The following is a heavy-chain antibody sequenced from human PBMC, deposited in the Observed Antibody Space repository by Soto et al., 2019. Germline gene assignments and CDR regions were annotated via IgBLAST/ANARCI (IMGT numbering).Heavy chain of an antibody. CDR3: VSTSHYGSGSWHFAF. CDR1: GFTFSDDY. CDR2: TRNKAHSYST. D-gene: IGHD3-10*01. Sequence: EVQLVESGGGLVQPGGSLRLSCAASGFTFSDDYMDWVRQAPGKGLEWVGRTRNKAHSYSTEYSASVRGRFTISRDESKNELYLQLDSLKTADTAVYYCVSTSHYGSGSWHFAFCGHGTVVTVSS. J-gene: IGHJ4*01. V-gene: IGHV3-72*01.